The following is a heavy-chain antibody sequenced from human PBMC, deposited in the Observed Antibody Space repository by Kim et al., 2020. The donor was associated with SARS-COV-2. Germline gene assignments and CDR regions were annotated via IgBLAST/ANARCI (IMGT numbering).Heavy chain of an antibody. CDR3: ARAGVPALGFDY. V-gene: IGHV3-30*01. J-gene: IGHJ4*02. Sequence: SADAMKGRFTSTRDNSKNTLYLQMNSLRAEDTAVYYCARAGVPALGFDYWGQRTLVTVSS. D-gene: IGHD2-15*01.